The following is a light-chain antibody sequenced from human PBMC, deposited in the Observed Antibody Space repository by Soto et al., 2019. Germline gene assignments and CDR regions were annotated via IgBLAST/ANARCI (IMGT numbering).Light chain of an antibody. CDR3: CSFARSGTWM. CDR1: SSDVGSYNL. J-gene: IGLJ3*02. Sequence: QSVLTQPASVSGSPGQSITISCTGTSSDVGSYNLVSWYQQHPGKVPKLMIYEVSKRPSGFSTRFSGSKSGNTASLTISGLQAEDEADYYCCSFARSGTWMFGGGTKLTVL. CDR2: EVS. V-gene: IGLV2-23*02.